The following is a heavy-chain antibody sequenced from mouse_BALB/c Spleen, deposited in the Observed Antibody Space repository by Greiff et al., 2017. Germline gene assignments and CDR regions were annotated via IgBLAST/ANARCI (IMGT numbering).Heavy chain of an antibody. CDR3: ALDWDWFAY. Sequence: VQLQQSGAELVKPGASVKLSCTASGFNIKDSYMHWVKQRPEQGLEWIGRIDPANGNTKYDPKFQGKATITADTSSNTAYLQLSSLTSEDTAVYYCALDWDWFAYWGQGTLVTVSA. D-gene: IGHD4-1*01. J-gene: IGHJ3*01. CDR2: IDPANGNT. CDR1: GFNIKDSY. V-gene: IGHV14-3*02.